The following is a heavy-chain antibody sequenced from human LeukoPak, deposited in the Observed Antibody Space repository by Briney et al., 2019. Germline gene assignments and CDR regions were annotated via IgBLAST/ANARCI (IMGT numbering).Heavy chain of an antibody. J-gene: IGHJ3*02. CDR3: ARALPDAFDI. CDR2: IYYSGST. Sequence: SEALSVTCTVSLGSISSGGYYWSWIRQHPRKGLEWIGYIYYSGSTYYNPSLKSRVTISVDTSKNQFSLKLSSVTAADTAVYYCARALPDAFDIWGQGTMVTVSS. CDR1: LGSISSGGYY. V-gene: IGHV4-31*03.